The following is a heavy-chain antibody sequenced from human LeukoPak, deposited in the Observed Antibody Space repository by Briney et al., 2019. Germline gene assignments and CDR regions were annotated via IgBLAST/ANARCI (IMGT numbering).Heavy chain of an antibody. CDR1: GFTFNRCW. J-gene: IGHJ1*01. CDR3: TSWGDTTAEYFQR. Sequence: GGFLRLSCVVSGFTFNRCWVNWVRQAPGKGLEWVAHINPDGRDTYYVDSVKGRFTISRDNAQNSMYLQMNSLRVEDTAVYYCTSWGDTTAEYFQRWGQGTLVTVSS. CDR2: INPDGRDT. V-gene: IGHV3-7*01. D-gene: IGHD2-21*02.